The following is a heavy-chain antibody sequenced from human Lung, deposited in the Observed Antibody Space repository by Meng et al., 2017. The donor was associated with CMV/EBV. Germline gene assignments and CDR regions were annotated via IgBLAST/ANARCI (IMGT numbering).Heavy chain of an antibody. D-gene: IGHD4-11*01. Sequence: SETLSLXCSVSGSSIRPGYYWAWVRQPPGKGLEWIGSIFHSGTTYYNPSLKSRVTVSVDTSSSQFFLRLSSVTATDTAVYYCARVKGTTGPAYYFDYWGRRXLVTVSS. CDR2: IFHSGTT. CDR3: ARVKGTTGPAYYFDY. CDR1: GSSIRPGYY. J-gene: IGHJ4*02. V-gene: IGHV4-38-2*02.